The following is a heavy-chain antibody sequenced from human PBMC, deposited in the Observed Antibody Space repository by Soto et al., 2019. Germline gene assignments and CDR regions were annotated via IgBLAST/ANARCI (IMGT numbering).Heavy chain of an antibody. V-gene: IGHV3-48*01. CDR2: ISSSSSTI. CDR1: GFTFSSYS. Sequence: PGGSLRLSCAASGFTFSSYSMNWVRQAPGKGLEWVSYISSSSSTIYYADSVKGRFTISRDNAKNSLYLQMNSLRAEDTAVYYCASRSHYYGSGSYGADAFDIWGQGTMVTVSS. J-gene: IGHJ3*02. CDR3: ASRSHYYGSGSYGADAFDI. D-gene: IGHD3-10*01.